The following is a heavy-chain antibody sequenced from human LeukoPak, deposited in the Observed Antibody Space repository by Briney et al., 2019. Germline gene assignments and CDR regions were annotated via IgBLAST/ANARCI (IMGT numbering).Heavy chain of an antibody. Sequence: GASVKVPCKASGYMFTSYGVSWVRQAPGRGLEWMGWINGNNGNTIYAQKFQGRVTMTTDASTRTAYMELRSLGSDDTAVYYCARVGRSSSSWTHNYSYGMDVWGKGTTVIVSS. D-gene: IGHD6-13*01. CDR3: ARVGRSSSSWTHNYSYGMDV. CDR2: INGNNGNT. J-gene: IGHJ6*04. CDR1: GYMFTSYG. V-gene: IGHV1-18*04.